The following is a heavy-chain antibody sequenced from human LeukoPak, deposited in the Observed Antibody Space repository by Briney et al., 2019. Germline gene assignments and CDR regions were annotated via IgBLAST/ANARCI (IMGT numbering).Heavy chain of an antibody. J-gene: IGHJ6*02. Sequence: PSETLSLTCTVSGGSISSSSYYWGCIRQPPGKGLEWIGTIYYSGSTYYNPTLKSRVTISVDTSKNQFSLKLSSVTAADTAVYYCARGPIGMDVWGQGTTVTVSS. V-gene: IGHV4-39*01. CDR2: IYYSGST. CDR1: GGSISSSSYY. CDR3: ARGPIGMDV.